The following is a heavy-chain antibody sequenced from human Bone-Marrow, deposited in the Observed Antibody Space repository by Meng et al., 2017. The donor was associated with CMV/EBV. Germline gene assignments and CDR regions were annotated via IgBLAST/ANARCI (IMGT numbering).Heavy chain of an antibody. CDR3: ASDGSGSYYYYYGMDV. V-gene: IGHV1-18*01. CDR1: GYTFTSYG. Sequence: ASVKVSCKASGYTFTSYGISWVRQAPGQGLEWMGWISAYNGNTNYAQKLQGRVTMTTDTSTSTAYMELRSLRSDDTAVYYCASDGSGSYYYYYGMDVWGQGTTVTVYS. CDR2: ISAYNGNT. J-gene: IGHJ6*01. D-gene: IGHD3-10*01.